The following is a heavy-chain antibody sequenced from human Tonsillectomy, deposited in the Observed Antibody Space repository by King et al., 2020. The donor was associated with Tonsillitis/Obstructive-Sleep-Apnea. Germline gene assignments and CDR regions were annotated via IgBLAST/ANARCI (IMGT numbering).Heavy chain of an antibody. V-gene: IGHV4-59*01. J-gene: IGHJ4*02. Sequence: QLQESGPGLVKPSETLSLTCTVSGGSISSYYWSWLRQPPGKGLEWIGYIYYSGSTNYNPSLKSRVTISVDTSKNQFSLKLSSVTAADTAVYYCASEIYDFWSGYYYFDYWGQGTLVTVSS. D-gene: IGHD3-3*01. CDR2: IYYSGST. CDR3: ASEIYDFWSGYYYFDY. CDR1: GGSISSYY.